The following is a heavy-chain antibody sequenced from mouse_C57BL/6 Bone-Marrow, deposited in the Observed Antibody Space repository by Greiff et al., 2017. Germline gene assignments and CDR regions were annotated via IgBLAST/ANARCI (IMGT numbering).Heavy chain of an antibody. D-gene: IGHD2-4*01. CDR3: TREGSTMITSYYFDY. V-gene: IGHV1-15*01. CDR1: GYTFTDYE. Sequence: VQLQQSGAELVRPGASVTLSCKASGYTFTDYEMHWVKQTPVHGLEWIGAIDPETGGTAYNQKFKGKAILTADKSSSTAYMELRSLTSEDSAVYYCTREGSTMITSYYFDYWGQGTTLTVSS. CDR2: IDPETGGT. J-gene: IGHJ2*01.